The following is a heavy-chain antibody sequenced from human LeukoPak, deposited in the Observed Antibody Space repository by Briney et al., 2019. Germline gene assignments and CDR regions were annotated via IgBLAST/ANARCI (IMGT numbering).Heavy chain of an antibody. CDR1: GGSISSSSYY. Sequence: SETLSLTCTVSGGSISSSSYYWGWIRQPPGKGLEWIGSIYYSGSTYYNPSLKSRVTISVDTSKNQFSLKLSSVTAADTAVYYCARSTYYDILTGPYPDYWGQGTLVTVSS. CDR2: IYYSGST. D-gene: IGHD3-9*01. CDR3: ARSTYYDILTGPYPDY. J-gene: IGHJ4*02. V-gene: IGHV4-39*07.